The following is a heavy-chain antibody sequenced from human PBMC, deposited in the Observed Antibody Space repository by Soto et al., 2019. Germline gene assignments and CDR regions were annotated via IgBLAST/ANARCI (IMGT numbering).Heavy chain of an antibody. CDR3: ARDGGYGSGSYRFDY. D-gene: IGHD3-10*01. CDR2: IYYSGST. J-gene: IGHJ4*02. V-gene: IGHV4-31*03. Sequence: QVQLQESGPGLVKPSQTLSLTCTVSGGSISSGGYYWSWIRQHPGKGLEGIGYIYYSGSTYYNPSLKSRVTISVDTSKNQFSLKLSSVTAADTAVYYCARDGGYGSGSYRFDYWGQGTLVTVSS. CDR1: GGSISSGGYY.